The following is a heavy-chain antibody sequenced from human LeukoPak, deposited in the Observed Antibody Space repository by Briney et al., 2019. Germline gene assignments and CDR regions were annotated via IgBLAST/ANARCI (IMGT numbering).Heavy chain of an antibody. J-gene: IGHJ6*03. CDR2: INHSGST. D-gene: IGHD1/OR15-1a*01. CDR1: GGSFSGYY. Sequence: SETLSLTCAVYGGSFSGYYWSWIRQPPGKGLEWIGEINHSGSTNYNPSLKSRVTISVDTSKNQFSLKLSSVTAADTAVYYCASLPTPRTIRVLHYYYMDVWGKGTTVTIS. CDR3: ASLPTPRTIRVLHYYYMDV. V-gene: IGHV4-34*01.